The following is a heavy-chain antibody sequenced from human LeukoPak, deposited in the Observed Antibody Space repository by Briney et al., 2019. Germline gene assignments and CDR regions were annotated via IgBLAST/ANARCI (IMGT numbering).Heavy chain of an antibody. CDR3: ARRFGYCSSTSCYEDNWFDP. CDR1: GGSVSSGSYY. J-gene: IGHJ5*02. CDR2: IYYSAST. Sequence: SEPLSLTCTVSGGSVSSGSYYWSWIRQPPGKGLEWIGYIYYSASTNYNPSLKSRVTISVDTSKNQFSLKLSSVTAADTAVYYCARRFGYCSSTSCYEDNWFDPWGQGTLVTVSS. V-gene: IGHV4-61*01. D-gene: IGHD2-2*03.